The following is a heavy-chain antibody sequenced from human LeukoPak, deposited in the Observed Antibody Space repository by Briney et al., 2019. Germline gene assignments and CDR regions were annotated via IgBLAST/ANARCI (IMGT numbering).Heavy chain of an antibody. J-gene: IGHJ4*02. D-gene: IGHD6-19*01. Sequence: PGGSLRLSCAASGFTFSSYAMHWVRQAPGKGLEWVALISYDGGNKYSADSVKGRFTISRDNSKNTLYLQMNSLRAEDTSVYYCARGARGSGWRVFDYWGQGTLVTVSS. CDR1: GFTFSSYA. V-gene: IGHV3-30*04. CDR3: ARGARGSGWRVFDY. CDR2: ISYDGGNK.